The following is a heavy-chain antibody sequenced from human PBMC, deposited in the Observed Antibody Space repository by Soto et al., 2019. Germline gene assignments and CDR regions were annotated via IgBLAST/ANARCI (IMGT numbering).Heavy chain of an antibody. V-gene: IGHV4-39*01. D-gene: IGHD5-18*01. CDR1: GGSISSSSYY. J-gene: IGHJ4*02. CDR2: IYYSGST. CDR3: ARLRIQLWLRDLDY. Sequence: PSETLSLTCTVSGGSISSSSYYWGWIRQPPGKGLEWIGSIYYSGSTYYNPSLKSRVTISVDTSKNQFSLKLSSVTAADTAVYYCARLRIQLWLRDLDYWGQGTLVTVSS.